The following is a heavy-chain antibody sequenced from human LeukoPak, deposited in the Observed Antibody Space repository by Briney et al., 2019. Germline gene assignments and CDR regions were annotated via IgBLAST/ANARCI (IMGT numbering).Heavy chain of an antibody. Sequence: GRSLRLSCTASGFNFGIYGMHWVRQAPGKGLEWVAVMWDDGTNEYYVESVKGRFTISRDNGKRTLYLQMNSLRVEDTAVYYCARAMAGAFDIWGQGTMVTVSS. CDR1: GFNFGIYG. CDR3: ARAMAGAFDI. J-gene: IGHJ3*02. V-gene: IGHV3-33*01. D-gene: IGHD5-24*01. CDR2: MWDDGTNE.